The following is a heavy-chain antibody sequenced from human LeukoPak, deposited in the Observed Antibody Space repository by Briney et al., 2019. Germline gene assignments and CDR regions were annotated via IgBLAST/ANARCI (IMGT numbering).Heavy chain of an antibody. Sequence: GGSLRLSCAASGFTFSDYSMNWVRQAPGKGLEWISYSGIDSGNTNYADSVKGRFTISGDKAKNSLYLQMNSLRVEDTAVYYCARDYKYAFDNWGQGTLVTVPS. CDR2: SGIDSGNT. CDR3: ARDYKYAFDN. V-gene: IGHV3-48*01. D-gene: IGHD5-24*01. J-gene: IGHJ4*02. CDR1: GFTFSDYS.